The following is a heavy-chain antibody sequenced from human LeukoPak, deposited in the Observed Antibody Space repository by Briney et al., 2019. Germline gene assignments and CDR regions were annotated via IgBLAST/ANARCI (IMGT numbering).Heavy chain of an antibody. D-gene: IGHD1-14*01. CDR3: ARRRDHHEDY. CDR2: IYPGDSVT. V-gene: IGHV5-51*01. Sequence: GESLKISCKGSGYSFTSYWIGWVRQMPGEGLEWMEIIYPGDSVTRYSPSFQGQITISADKSISTAYLQWSSLKASDTAMYYCARRRDHHEDYWGQGTLVTVSS. CDR1: GYSFTSYW. J-gene: IGHJ4*02.